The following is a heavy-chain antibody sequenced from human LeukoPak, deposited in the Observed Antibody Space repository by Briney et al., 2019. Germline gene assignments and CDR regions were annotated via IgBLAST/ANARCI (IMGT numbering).Heavy chain of an antibody. CDR3: AREGYCSSTSCSLDY. V-gene: IGHV1-46*01. Sequence: GASAKVSCKASGYTFTSYYMHWVRQAPGQGLEWMGIINPSGGSTSYAQKFQGRVTMTRDMSTSTVYMELSRLRSDDTAVYYCAREGYCSSTSCSLDYWGQGTLVTVSS. CDR2: INPSGGST. CDR1: GYTFTSYY. D-gene: IGHD2-2*01. J-gene: IGHJ4*02.